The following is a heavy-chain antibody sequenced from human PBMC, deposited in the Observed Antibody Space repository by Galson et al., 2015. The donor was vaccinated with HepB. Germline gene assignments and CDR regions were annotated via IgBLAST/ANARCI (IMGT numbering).Heavy chain of an antibody. V-gene: IGHV3-11*01. J-gene: IGHJ4*02. CDR2: ISSSGSTI. CDR3: ARATEYNWRGPTFDY. D-gene: IGHD1-20*01. CDR1: GFTFSDYY. Sequence: SLRLSCAASGFTFSDYYMSWIRQAPGKGLEWVSYISSSGSTIYYADSVKGRFTISRDNAKNSLYLQMNSLRAEDTAVYYCARATEYNWRGPTFDYWGQGTLVTVSS.